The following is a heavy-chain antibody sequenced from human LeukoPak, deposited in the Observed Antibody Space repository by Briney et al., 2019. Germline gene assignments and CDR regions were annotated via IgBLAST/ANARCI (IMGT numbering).Heavy chain of an antibody. CDR3: ARDTWDYDILTGYPEDY. CDR2: ISAYNGNT. D-gene: IGHD3-9*01. V-gene: IGHV1-18*01. J-gene: IGHJ4*02. Sequence: ASVKVSCKASGYTFTSYGISWVRQAPGQGLEWMGWISAYNGNTNYAQTLQGRVTMTTDTSTSTAYMELRSLRSDDTAVYYCARDTWDYDILTGYPEDYWGQGTLVTVSS. CDR1: GYTFTSYG.